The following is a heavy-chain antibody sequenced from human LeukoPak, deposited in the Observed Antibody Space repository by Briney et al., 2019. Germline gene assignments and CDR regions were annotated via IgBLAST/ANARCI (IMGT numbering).Heavy chain of an antibody. CDR3: AREQYYYDSSGYLGFAAFDI. V-gene: IGHV1-46*01. CDR2: INPSGGST. CDR1: GYTFTSYY. J-gene: IGHJ3*02. Sequence: GASVKVSCKASGYTFTSYYMHWGRQAPGQGLEWMGIINPSGGSTSYAQKFQGRVTMTRDMSTSTVYMELSSLRSEDTAVYYCAREQYYYDSSGYLGFAAFDIWGQGTMVTVAS. D-gene: IGHD3-22*01.